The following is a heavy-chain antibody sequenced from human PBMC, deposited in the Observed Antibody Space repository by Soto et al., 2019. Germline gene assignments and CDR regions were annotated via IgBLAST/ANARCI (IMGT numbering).Heavy chain of an antibody. Sequence: GGSLRLSCAASGFTVSSNYMSWVRQAPGKGLEWVSVIYSGGSTYYADSVKGRFTISRDNSKNTLYLQMNSLRAEDTAVYYCARLHALSYYFDYWGQGTLVTVSS. J-gene: IGHJ4*02. CDR2: IYSGGST. CDR1: GFTVSSNY. V-gene: IGHV3-53*01. CDR3: ARLHALSYYFDY.